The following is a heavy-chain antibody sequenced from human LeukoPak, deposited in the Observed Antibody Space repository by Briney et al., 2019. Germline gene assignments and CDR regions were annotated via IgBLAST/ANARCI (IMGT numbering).Heavy chain of an antibody. CDR1: GFTFSSYW. D-gene: IGHD6-13*01. Sequence: GGSLRLSCAASGFTFSSYWMSWVRQAPGKGLEWVSAISGSGGSTYYADSVKGRFTISRDNSKNTLYLQMNSLRAEDTAVYYCAKDLNRIAAAGTGYFDYWGQGTLVTVSS. J-gene: IGHJ4*02. CDR3: AKDLNRIAAAGTGYFDY. CDR2: ISGSGGST. V-gene: IGHV3-23*01.